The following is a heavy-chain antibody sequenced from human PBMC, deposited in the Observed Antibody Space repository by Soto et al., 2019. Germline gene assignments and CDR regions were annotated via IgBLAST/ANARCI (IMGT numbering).Heavy chain of an antibody. Sequence: TLSLTCSFSDCSISSSYWNWLRHPAGKGLEWIGRFYTTGRASYNPSLKGRLTLSGDNSKNTLYLQMHSLRAEDTAVYFCAKDRHCGADCYSAFHYWGPGTLVTLSS. CDR2: FYTTGRA. D-gene: IGHD2-21*02. J-gene: IGHJ4*02. V-gene: IGHV4-4*07. CDR3: AKDRHCGADCYSAFHY. CDR1: DCSISSSY.